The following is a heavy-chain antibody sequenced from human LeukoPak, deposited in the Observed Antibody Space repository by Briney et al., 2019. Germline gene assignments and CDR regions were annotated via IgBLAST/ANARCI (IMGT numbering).Heavy chain of an antibody. V-gene: IGHV4-4*02. CDR2: VHLDGRT. D-gene: IGHD3-10*01. Sequence: SETLSLTCGVSGGSVSSTNWWTWIRQPPGKGLEWIGEVHLDGRTNFNPSLKSRLTMSVDLSENHVSLKLSSVTAADTAVYYCARGGVLLWFGELFQRAFDIWGQGTMVTVSS. CDR1: GGSVSSTNW. CDR3: ARGGVLLWFGELFQRAFDI. J-gene: IGHJ3*02.